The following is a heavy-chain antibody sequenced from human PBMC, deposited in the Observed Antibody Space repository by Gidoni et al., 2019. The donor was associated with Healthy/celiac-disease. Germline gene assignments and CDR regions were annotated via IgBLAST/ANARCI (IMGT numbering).Heavy chain of an antibody. CDR1: GFTFSNAW. J-gene: IGHJ6*02. CDR3: TTEYGGNSNYYFGMDV. CDR2: IKSQTYGGTT. V-gene: IGHV3-15*01. Sequence: EVQLVESGGGLVKPGGSLRLSCAASGFTFSNAWMGWVRQAPGKDLEWVGRIKSQTYGGTTDYASPVKGRFTISRDDSKNTLYPQMNSLKTEDTAVYYFTTEYGGNSNYYFGMDVWGQGTKVTVSS. D-gene: IGHD2-21*02.